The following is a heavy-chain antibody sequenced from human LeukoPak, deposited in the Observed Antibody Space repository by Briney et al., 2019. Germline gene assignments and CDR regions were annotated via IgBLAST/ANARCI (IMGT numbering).Heavy chain of an antibody. Sequence: GGSLRLSCAASGFTFGSYTMNWVRQAPGKGLEWVSFISRSSSPIYYADSVKGRFTISRDNAKNSLYLQMNSLRAEDTALYYCARGARGVSGYYFDFWGQGTLVTVSS. CDR3: ARGARGVSGYYFDF. J-gene: IGHJ4*02. D-gene: IGHD3-10*01. CDR1: GFTFGSYT. V-gene: IGHV3-21*04. CDR2: ISRSSSPI.